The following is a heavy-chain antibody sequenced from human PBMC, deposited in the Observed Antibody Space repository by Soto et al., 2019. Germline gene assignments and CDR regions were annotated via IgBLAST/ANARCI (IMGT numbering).Heavy chain of an antibody. CDR2: ISSTSRTI. CDR3: AREVDTEYYYGIAV. J-gene: IGHJ6*02. D-gene: IGHD5-18*01. Sequence: PGGSLRLSCTASGFTFNDYSLNWVRQAPGKGLEWVSYISSTSRTIYYADPVKGRFTISRDNAKNSLDLQMNSLRDEDTAVYYCAREVDTEYYYGIAVWGQGTTVTVYS. CDR1: GFTFNDYS. V-gene: IGHV3-48*02.